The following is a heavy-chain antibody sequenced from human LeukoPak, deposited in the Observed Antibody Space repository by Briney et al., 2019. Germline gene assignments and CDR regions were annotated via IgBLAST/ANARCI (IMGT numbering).Heavy chain of an antibody. CDR3: ATGPIIGGSYSGKDY. D-gene: IGHD1-26*01. CDR1: GYTLTELS. Sequence: ASVKVSCKVSGYTLTELSMHWMRQAPGKGLEWMGGFDPEDGETIYAQKFQGRVTMTEDTSTDTAYMELSSLRSEDTAVYYCATGPIIGGSYSGKDYWGQGTLVTVSS. V-gene: IGHV1-24*01. CDR2: FDPEDGET. J-gene: IGHJ4*02.